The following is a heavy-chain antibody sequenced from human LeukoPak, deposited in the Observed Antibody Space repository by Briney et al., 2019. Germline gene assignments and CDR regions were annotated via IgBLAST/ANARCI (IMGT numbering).Heavy chain of an antibody. CDR1: GFTFSSYE. CDR3: ARGDFVVERTTVTFDY. V-gene: IGHV3-48*03. CDR2: ISSSGSTI. J-gene: IGHJ4*02. D-gene: IGHD4-17*01. Sequence: GGSLRLSCAASGFTFSSYEMNWVRQAPGKGLEWVSYISSSGSTIYYADSVKGRFTISRDNAKNSLYLQMNSLRAEDTAVYYCARGDFVVERTTVTFDYWGQGTLVTVSS.